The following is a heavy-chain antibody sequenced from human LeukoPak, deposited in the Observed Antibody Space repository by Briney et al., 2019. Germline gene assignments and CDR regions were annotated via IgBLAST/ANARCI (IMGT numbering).Heavy chain of an antibody. CDR1: AFTFTTYA. V-gene: IGHV3-30-3*01. J-gene: IGHJ4*02. CDR2: ISYDGSNK. CDR3: ARDHWGRWLQSIDY. D-gene: IGHD5-24*01. Sequence: GRSMGPSCVASAFTFTTYAMHWVRHAPGKVLKWVGVISYDGSNKFYGDSVKGRFTISRDNSMNTLYRKMNSERAEDTAVYYCARDHWGRWLQSIDYWGQGTLVTVS.